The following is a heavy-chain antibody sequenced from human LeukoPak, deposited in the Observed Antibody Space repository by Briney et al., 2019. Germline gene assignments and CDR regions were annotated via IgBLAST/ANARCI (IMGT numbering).Heavy chain of an antibody. CDR2: INPNGGST. D-gene: IGHD1-14*01. CDR1: GAIFSSYA. CDR3: VRGTGTSFGYFDY. V-gene: IGHV1-46*01. J-gene: IGHJ4*02. Sequence: GASVKVSCKASGAIFSSYAISWVRQAPGQGLEWMGIINPNGGSTGYAQKFQGRVTLTRDTSTSTVYMELSSLRSEDTAVYYCVRGTGTSFGYFDYWGQGTLVTVSS.